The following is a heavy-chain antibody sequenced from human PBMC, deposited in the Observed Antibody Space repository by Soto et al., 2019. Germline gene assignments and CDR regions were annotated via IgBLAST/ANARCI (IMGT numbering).Heavy chain of an antibody. J-gene: IGHJ5*02. Sequence: GASVKVSCKASGYTFTSYDINWVRQATGQGLEWMGWMNPNSGNTGYAQKFQGRVTMTRNTSISTAYMELSSLRSEDTAVYYCARGCWLLQYMYNWFDPWGQGTLVTVSS. CDR3: ARGCWLLQYMYNWFDP. D-gene: IGHD4-4*01. V-gene: IGHV1-8*01. CDR1: GYTFTSYD. CDR2: MNPNSGNT.